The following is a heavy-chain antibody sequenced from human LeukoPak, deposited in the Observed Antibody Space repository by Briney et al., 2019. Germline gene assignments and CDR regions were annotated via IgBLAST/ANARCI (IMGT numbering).Heavy chain of an antibody. CDR3: ARGVEMATIDY. Sequence: SGTLSLTCAVYGGSFSRYYWSWIRQPPEKGLEWIGEINHSGSTNYNPSLKSRVTISVDTSKNQFSLKLSSVTAADTAVYYCARGVEMATIDYWGQGTLVTVSS. D-gene: IGHD5-24*01. CDR2: INHSGST. J-gene: IGHJ4*02. V-gene: IGHV4-34*01. CDR1: GGSFSRYY.